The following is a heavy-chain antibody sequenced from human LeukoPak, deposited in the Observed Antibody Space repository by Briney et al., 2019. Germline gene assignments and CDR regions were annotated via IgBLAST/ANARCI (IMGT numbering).Heavy chain of an antibody. J-gene: IGHJ1*01. CDR3: TKDDMFYDTRLAVYFHH. CDR2: ISANGGST. V-gene: IGHV3-23*01. Sequence: GGSLRLSCAASGFTFSIYAMSWVRQAPGKGLEWVSTISANGGSTYYADFVKGRFTISRDNSKDTLYLQMDSLRAEDTALYYCTKDDMFYDTRLAVYFHHWGQGSLVTVSS. D-gene: IGHD3-22*01. CDR1: GFTFSIYA.